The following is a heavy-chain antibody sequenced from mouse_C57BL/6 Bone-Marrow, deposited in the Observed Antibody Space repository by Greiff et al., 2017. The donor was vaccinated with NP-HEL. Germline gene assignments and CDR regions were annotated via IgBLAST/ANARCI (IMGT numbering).Heavy chain of an antibody. CDR3: APRYYDGSPGFAY. V-gene: IGHV3-6*01. J-gene: IGHJ3*01. Sequence: DVQLQESGPGLVKPSQSLSLTCSVTGYSITSGYYWNWIRQFPGNKLEWMGYISYDGSNNYIPSLKNRISITRDTSKNQFFLKLNSVTTEETATYYCAPRYYDGSPGFAYWGQGTLVTVSA. CDR2: ISYDGSN. CDR1: GYSITSGYY. D-gene: IGHD1-1*01.